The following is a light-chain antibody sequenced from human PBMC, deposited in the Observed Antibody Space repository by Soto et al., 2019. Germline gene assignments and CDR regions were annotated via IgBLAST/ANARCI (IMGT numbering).Light chain of an antibody. Sequence: QSVLTQPASVSGSPGQSITISCTGTSSNVGAYDYVSWYQQHPDKAPKLMFYEFSNRPSGVSNRFSGSKSVNTATLTFSGLQADDEADYYCSSYTSSSTRGFGTGTKVTVL. V-gene: IGLV2-14*03. CDR2: EFS. CDR3: SSYTSSSTRG. CDR1: SSNVGAYDY. J-gene: IGLJ1*01.